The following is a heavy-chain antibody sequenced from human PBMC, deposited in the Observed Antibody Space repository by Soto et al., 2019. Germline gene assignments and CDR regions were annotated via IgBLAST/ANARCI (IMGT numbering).Heavy chain of an antibody. D-gene: IGHD3-16*01. CDR2: IKSGGETT. Sequence: EVQLLESGGGLVQPGGSLRLSCAGSGFTFGTYGMSWVRLAPGRGLEWVSAIKSGGETTYYPDSVKGRFTISRDNSKNSLYLQMNSLRDEDTAVYYCARIHDGYWGQGTLVTVSS. CDR3: ARIHDGY. CDR1: GFTFGTYG. V-gene: IGHV3-23*01. J-gene: IGHJ4*02.